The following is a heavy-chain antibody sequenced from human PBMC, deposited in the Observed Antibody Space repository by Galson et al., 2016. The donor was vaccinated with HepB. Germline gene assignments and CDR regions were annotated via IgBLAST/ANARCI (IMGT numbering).Heavy chain of an antibody. CDR1: GDSINSGGYY. CDR3: ARGETTADNWFDP. CDR2: IYYSGAT. Sequence: TLSLTCTVSGDSINSGGYYWTWIRQRPVKGLQWIGYIYYSGATYYNPSLTSRVSISMDTSKNQFSLKLTSVTAADTAVYYWARGETTADNWFDPWGQGTLVTVSS. D-gene: IGHD4-11*01. V-gene: IGHV4-31*03. J-gene: IGHJ5*02.